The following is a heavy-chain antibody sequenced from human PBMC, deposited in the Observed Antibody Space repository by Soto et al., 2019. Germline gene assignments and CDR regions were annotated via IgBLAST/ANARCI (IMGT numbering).Heavy chain of an antibody. CDR1: GGTFSTYA. Sequence: QVQLVQSGAEVKKPESSVKVSCKAPGGTFSTYAISWFRQAPGQGLEWMGGIIPMFGTANYARRCQDRVTITADESKITVYLELTSLRSEAPAVYFCASGIQLWLRRINNGYSGWGQGTLVTVSS. CDR3: ASGIQLWLRRINNGYSG. CDR2: IIPMFGTA. V-gene: IGHV1-69*12. D-gene: IGHD5-18*01. J-gene: IGHJ4*02.